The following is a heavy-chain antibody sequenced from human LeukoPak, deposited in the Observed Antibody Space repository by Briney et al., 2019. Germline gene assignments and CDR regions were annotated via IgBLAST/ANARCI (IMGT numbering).Heavy chain of an antibody. CDR1: GDSIGSSSYY. CDR2: IYYSGST. V-gene: IGHV4-39*02. CDR3: ARDDYTGNFFY. D-gene: IGHD1-26*01. J-gene: IGHJ4*02. Sequence: SETLSLTCTVSGDSIGSSSYYWGWIRQPPGKGLEWIGSIYYSGSTYYNSSLKSRVTIYVDTSKNQFSLKLSSVTAADTAVYYCARDDYTGNFFYWGQGTLITVSS.